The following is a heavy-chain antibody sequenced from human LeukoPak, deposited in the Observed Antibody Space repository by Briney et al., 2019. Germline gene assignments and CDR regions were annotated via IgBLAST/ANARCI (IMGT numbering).Heavy chain of an antibody. CDR1: GFTVSTDH. D-gene: IGHD3-3*02. CDR2: SYSGGTS. V-gene: IGHV3-53*01. Sequence: PRGSLRLSCAASGFTVSTDHMSWVRQAPGKGLEWVAVSYSGGTSQYAESVKGRFTISRDNSKNTLSLQMNSLRAEDTAVYYCAKDLAFTGAFDIWGQGTMVTVSS. CDR3: AKDLAFTGAFDI. J-gene: IGHJ3*02.